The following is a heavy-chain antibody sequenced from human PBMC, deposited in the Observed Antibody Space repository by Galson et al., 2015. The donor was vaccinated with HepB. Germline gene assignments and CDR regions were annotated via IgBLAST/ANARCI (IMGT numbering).Heavy chain of an antibody. J-gene: IGHJ5*02. CDR3: ARATWPAQVAADTPGNGFDP. V-gene: IGHV3-33*01. CDR1: GFTFSSYG. Sequence: SLRLSCAASGFTFSSYGMHWVRQAPGKGLEWVAVIWDDGSNKYHADSVKGRFTISRDNSKNTLYLQMNSLRAEDTAVYYCARATWPAQVAADTPGNGFDPWGQGTLVTVSS. CDR2: IWDDGSNK. D-gene: IGHD6-13*01.